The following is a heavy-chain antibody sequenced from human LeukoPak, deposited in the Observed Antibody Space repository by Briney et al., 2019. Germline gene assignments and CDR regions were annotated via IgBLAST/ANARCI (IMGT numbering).Heavy chain of an antibody. CDR1: GYSISSGYY. CDR2: IYHSGST. D-gene: IGHD6-19*01. CDR3: ARDWEYSSGSGDFDL. J-gene: IGHJ2*01. V-gene: IGHV4-38-2*02. Sequence: SETLSLTCTVSGYSISSGYYWGWIRQPPGKGLEGIGSIYHSGSTYYNPSLKSRVTISVDTSKNQFSLKLSSVTAADTAVYYCARDWEYSSGSGDFDLWGRGTLVTVSS.